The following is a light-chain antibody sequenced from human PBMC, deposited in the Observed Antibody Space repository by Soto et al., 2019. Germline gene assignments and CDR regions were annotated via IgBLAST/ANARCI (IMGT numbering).Light chain of an antibody. Sequence: LTRAPEAKCVALGESPIINKRTSQSVSSSYLAWYQQKPGQAPRLLIYGASSRATGIPDRFSGSGSGTDFTLTTGSLEAEDFAEYYCQEHGIYVTCTLAQGTKVDIK. J-gene: IGKJ1*01. CDR3: QEHGIYVTCT. CDR1: QSVSSSY. V-gene: IGKV3-20*01. CDR2: GAS.